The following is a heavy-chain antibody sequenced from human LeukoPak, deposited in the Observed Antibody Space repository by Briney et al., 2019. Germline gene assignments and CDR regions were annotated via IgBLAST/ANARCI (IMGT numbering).Heavy chain of an antibody. Sequence: GGSLRLSCAASGFTFSSYAMNWVRQAPGKGLEWVSSLSGSGDDTYYADSVKGRFTISRDNPKNTLYLQMNSLRAEDTAVYYCAKTPDVWGSYRSEAFDIWGQGTMVTVSS. V-gene: IGHV3-23*01. CDR3: AKTPDVWGSYRSEAFDI. J-gene: IGHJ3*02. CDR1: GFTFSSYA. CDR2: LSGSGDDT. D-gene: IGHD3-16*02.